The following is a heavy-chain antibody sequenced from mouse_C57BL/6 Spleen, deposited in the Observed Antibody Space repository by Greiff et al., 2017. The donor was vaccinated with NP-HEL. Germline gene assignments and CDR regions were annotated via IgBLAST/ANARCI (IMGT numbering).Heavy chain of an antibody. D-gene: IGHD4-1*01. CDR3: ASQLTGTWFAY. V-gene: IGHV1-80*01. CDR2: IYPGDGDT. Sequence: QVQLKESGAELVKPGASVKISCKASGYAFSSYWMNWVKQRPGKGLEWIGQIYPGDGDTNYNGKFKGKATLTADKSSSTAYMQLSSLTSEDSAVYFCASQLTGTWFAYWGQGTLVTVSA. CDR1: GYAFSSYW. J-gene: IGHJ3*01.